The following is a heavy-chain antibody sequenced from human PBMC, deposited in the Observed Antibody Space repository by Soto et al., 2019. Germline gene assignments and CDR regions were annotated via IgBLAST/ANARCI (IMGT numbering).Heavy chain of an antibody. J-gene: IGHJ6*02. CDR3: ARDSYYDILTGYHNYGMDV. CDR2: ISSTSSTI. Sequence: PGGSLRLSCAASGFTFSSYGMHWVRQAPGKGLEWVSYISSTSSTIYYADSVKGRFTISRDNAKNSLYLQMNSLRAEDTAVYYCARDSYYDILTGYHNYGMDVWGQGTTVTVSS. V-gene: IGHV3-48*01. D-gene: IGHD3-9*01. CDR1: GFTFSSYG.